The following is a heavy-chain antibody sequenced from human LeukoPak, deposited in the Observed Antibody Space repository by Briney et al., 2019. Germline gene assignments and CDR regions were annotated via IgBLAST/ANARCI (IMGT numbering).Heavy chain of an antibody. Sequence: PGGSLRLSCAASGFIFSNYAMSWVRQAPGKGLEWVSAISGSGGSTYYADSVKGRFPISRDNSKNTLYLQMNSLRAGDTAVYYCAKVKEGGYDSYDAFDIWGQGTMVTVSS. CDR1: GFIFSNYA. D-gene: IGHD5-12*01. J-gene: IGHJ3*02. CDR2: ISGSGGST. CDR3: AKVKEGGYDSYDAFDI. V-gene: IGHV3-23*01.